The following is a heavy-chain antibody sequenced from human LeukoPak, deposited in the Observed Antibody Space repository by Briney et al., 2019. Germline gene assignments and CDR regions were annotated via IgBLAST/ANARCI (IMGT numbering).Heavy chain of an antibody. Sequence: GASVNVSCKASGFTFTSSAVQWVRQARGQRLEWIGWIVVGSGNTNYAQKFQERVTITRDMSTSTAYMELSSLRSEDTAVYYCAARSSYSSGWNFDYWGQGTLVTVSS. D-gene: IGHD6-19*01. J-gene: IGHJ4*02. CDR2: IVVGSGNT. V-gene: IGHV1-58*01. CDR3: AARSSYSSGWNFDY. CDR1: GFTFTSSA.